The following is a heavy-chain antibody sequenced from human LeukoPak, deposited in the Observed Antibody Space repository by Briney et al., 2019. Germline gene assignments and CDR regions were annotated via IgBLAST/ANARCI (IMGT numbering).Heavy chain of an antibody. D-gene: IGHD6-13*01. Sequence: PGGSLRLSCAASGFTFSSYSMNWVRQAPGKGLEWVSSITTRSSYIYYADSVRGRFTISRDDAKNSLYLQMNSLRADDAAVYYCARDPAAAGTVWLDPSGQGTLVTVSS. V-gene: IGHV3-21*06. CDR3: ARDPAAAGTVWLDP. J-gene: IGHJ5*02. CDR1: GFTFSSYS. CDR2: ITTRSSYI.